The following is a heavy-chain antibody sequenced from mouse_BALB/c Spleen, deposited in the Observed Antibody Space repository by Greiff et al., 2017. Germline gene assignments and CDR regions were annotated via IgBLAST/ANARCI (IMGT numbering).Heavy chain of an antibody. D-gene: IGHD2-4*01. CDR2: ISSGGSYT. J-gene: IGHJ4*01. CDR1: GFTFSSYA. V-gene: IGHV5-9-4*01. CDR3: ARVYYEFYAMDY. Sequence: EVKVVESGGGLVKPGGSLKLSCAASGFTFSSYAMSWVRQSPEKRLEWVAEISSGGSYTYYPDTVTGRFTISRDNAKNTLYLEMSSLRSEDTAMYYCARVYYEFYAMDYWGQGTSVTVSS.